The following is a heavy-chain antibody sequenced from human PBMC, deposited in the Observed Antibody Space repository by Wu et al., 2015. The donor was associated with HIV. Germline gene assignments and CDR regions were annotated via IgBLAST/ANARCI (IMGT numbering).Heavy chain of an antibody. CDR2: MNPKSGNT. CDR3: VRGGGDYGDYVLRYFDL. D-gene: IGHD4-17*01. V-gene: IGHV1-8*01. Sequence: CKASGYSFISYDINWVRQAPRQGLEWMGWMNPKSGNTGYAQKFQGRVTMTRNTSITTAYMELSSLRSEDTAVYYCVRGGGDYGDYVLRYFDLWGRGTLVTVSS. CDR1: GYSFISYD. J-gene: IGHJ2*01.